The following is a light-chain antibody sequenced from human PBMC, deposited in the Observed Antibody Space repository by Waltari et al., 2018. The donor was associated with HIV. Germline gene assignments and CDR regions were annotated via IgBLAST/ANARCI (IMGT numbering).Light chain of an antibody. CDR1: ALPKKY. J-gene: IGLJ3*02. CDR2: DDT. Sequence: SYELTQPPSVSVSPGQTARITCSGDALPKKYAYWYQQRSGQAPVLVIYDDTKRPSGIPGGFCGASSGTMATLTISGAQVEDEADYYCYSTDSSVDHRGVFGVGTKVTVL. V-gene: IGLV3-10*01. CDR3: YSTDSSVDHRGV.